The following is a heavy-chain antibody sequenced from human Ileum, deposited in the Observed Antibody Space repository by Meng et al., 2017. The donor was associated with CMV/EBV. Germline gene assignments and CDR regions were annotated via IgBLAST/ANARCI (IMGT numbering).Heavy chain of an antibody. J-gene: IGHJ4*02. CDR2: ISGSGSST. CDR3: AKGTYYYDD. V-gene: IGHV3-23*01. CDR1: GFTFSNYA. D-gene: IGHD1-1*01. Sequence: RFSCAASGFTFSNYAMSWVRQAPGKGLEWVSSISGSGSSTYYADSVKGRFTISRDNSKNTLYLQMNSLSAGDTAVYYCAKGTYYYDDWGQGTLVTVSS.